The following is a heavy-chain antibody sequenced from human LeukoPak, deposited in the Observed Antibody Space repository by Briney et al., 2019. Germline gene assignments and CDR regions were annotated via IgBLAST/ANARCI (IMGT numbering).Heavy chain of an antibody. V-gene: IGHV3-48*03. D-gene: IGHD6-19*01. CDR1: GFTFRTYE. J-gene: IGHJ4*02. CDR3: VRECQGSGWSCYFDY. CDR2: ISSSGSTI. Sequence: GGSLRLSCAASGFTFRTYEMDWVRQAPGKGLEWVSYISSSGSTIYYAVSVKGRFTISRDNAKNSLSLQMNSLRAEDTAVYCCVRECQGSGWSCYFDYWGQGTLVTVSS.